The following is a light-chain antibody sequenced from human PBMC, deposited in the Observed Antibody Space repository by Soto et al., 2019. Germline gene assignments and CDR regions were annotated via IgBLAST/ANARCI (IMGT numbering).Light chain of an antibody. J-gene: IGLJ1*01. V-gene: IGLV1-51*01. CDR2: DND. CDR1: TSNIGDNY. Sequence: QSVLTQPPAVSAAPGQKLTISCAGTTSNIGDNYVSWYQQVPGAAPKLLMYDNDKRPSGIPDRFSGSKSGTSATLGITGFQTGDEADYYCGSWDSSLSAYVFGTGTKVTVL. CDR3: GSWDSSLSAYV.